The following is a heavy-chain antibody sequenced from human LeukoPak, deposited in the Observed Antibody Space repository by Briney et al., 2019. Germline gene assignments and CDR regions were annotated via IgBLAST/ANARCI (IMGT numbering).Heavy chain of an antibody. V-gene: IGHV3-48*01. D-gene: IGHD3-3*01. CDR3: AREAIFGVVIMQGDY. CDR2: ISSSSSTI. Sequence: PGGSLRLSCAASGFTFSSYSMNWVRQAPGKGLEWVSYISSSSSTIYYADSVKGRFTISRDNAKNSLYLQMNSLRAEDTAVYYCAREAIFGVVIMQGDYLGPGTLVTVSS. J-gene: IGHJ4*02. CDR1: GFTFSSYS.